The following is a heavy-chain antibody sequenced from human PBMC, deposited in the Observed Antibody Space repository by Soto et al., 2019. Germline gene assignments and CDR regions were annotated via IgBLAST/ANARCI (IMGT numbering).Heavy chain of an antibody. V-gene: IGHV4-31*03. D-gene: IGHD3-10*01. CDR3: ARFYGPDGFFDY. CDR2: IYYSGST. CDR1: GGSISSGGYY. J-gene: IGHJ4*02. Sequence: QVQLQESGPGLVKPSQTLSLTCTVSGGSISSGGYYWSWIRQHPGKGLEWIGYIYYSGSTYYNPSLKSRVTISVDTSKNQFSLKLSSVTAAATAVYFCARFYGPDGFFDYWGQGTLVTVSS.